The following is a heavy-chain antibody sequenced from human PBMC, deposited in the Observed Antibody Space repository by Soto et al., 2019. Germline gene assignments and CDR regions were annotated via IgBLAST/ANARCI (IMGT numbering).Heavy chain of an antibody. D-gene: IGHD2-15*01. CDR1: GYTFTSYG. J-gene: IGHJ4*02. CDR2: ISAYNGNT. CDR3: ARTPKCGSGGSCYSDY. V-gene: IGHV1-18*01. Sequence: GASVKVSCKASGYTFTSYGISWVRQAPGQGLEWMGWISAYNGNTNYAQKLQGRVTMTTDTSTSTAYMELRSLRSDDTAVYYCARTPKCGSGGSCYSDYWGQGTLVTVSS.